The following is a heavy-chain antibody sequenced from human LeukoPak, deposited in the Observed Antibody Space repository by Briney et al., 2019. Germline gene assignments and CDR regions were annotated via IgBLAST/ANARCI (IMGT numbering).Heavy chain of an antibody. CDR3: ARDADGYED. CDR2: IKEDGSED. CDR1: GFTFSRSW. Sequence: PGGSLRLSCAASGFTFSRSWMSWVRQAPGKGLEWVAKIKEDGSEDYYADSVKGRFAISKDNAKNSLYLQMNNLRAEDTAMYYCARDADGYEDWGQGTLVIVSS. V-gene: IGHV3-7*01. J-gene: IGHJ4*02. D-gene: IGHD5-24*01.